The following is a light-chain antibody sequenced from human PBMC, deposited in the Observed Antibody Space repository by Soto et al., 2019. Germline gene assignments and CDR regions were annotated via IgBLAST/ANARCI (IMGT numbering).Light chain of an antibody. CDR2: DVS. V-gene: IGLV2-14*01. Sequence: QSALTQPASVSGSPGQSITISCTGTSSDVGGYNYVSWYQQHPGKAPKLMIYDVSNRPSGVSNRFSGSKSGNTASLTISGLQSEDDADYSSSSYTSSSPYVFGTGTKLTVL. J-gene: IGLJ1*01. CDR1: SSDVGGYNY. CDR3: SSYTSSSPYV.